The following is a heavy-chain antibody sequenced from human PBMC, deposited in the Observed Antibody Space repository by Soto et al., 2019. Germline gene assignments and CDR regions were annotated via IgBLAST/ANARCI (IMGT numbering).Heavy chain of an antibody. CDR1: AYLFTAYS. D-gene: IGHD2-15*01. Sequence: ASVKVSCNTSAYLFTAYSMHWVRLAPGQGLEWMGVVNPSGGSTKYAHNFQGRVTMTRDTSTTTIYMELSSLRSDDTAIYYCAREENCSGGTCYSEYFHRWGQGTLVTVSS. CDR3: AREENCSGGTCYSEYFHR. V-gene: IGHV1-46*01. CDR2: VNPSGGST. J-gene: IGHJ1*01.